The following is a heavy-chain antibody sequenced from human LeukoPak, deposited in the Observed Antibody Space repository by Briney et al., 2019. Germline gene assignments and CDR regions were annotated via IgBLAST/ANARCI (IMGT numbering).Heavy chain of an antibody. V-gene: IGHV3-21*01. J-gene: IGHJ6*03. D-gene: IGHD6-13*01. CDR3: ARARRIAAVGRVGYYHMDV. CDR1: GFTFSSYS. CDR2: ISSSSSYI. Sequence: GGSLRLSCAASGFTFSSYSMNWVRQAPGKGLEWVSSISSSSSYIYYADSVKGRFTISRDNAKNSLYLQVNSLRAEDTAVYYCARARRIAAVGRVGYYHMDVWGKGTTVTVSS.